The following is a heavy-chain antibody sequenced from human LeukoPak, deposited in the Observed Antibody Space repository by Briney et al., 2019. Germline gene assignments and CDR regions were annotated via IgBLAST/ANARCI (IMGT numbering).Heavy chain of an antibody. CDR2: ISYDGSNK. J-gene: IGHJ4*02. CDR3: ARAPTKDYYDIIGTGD. CDR1: GFTFSSYA. D-gene: IGHD3-22*01. Sequence: PGGSLRLSCAASGFTFSSYAMHWVRQAPGKGLEWVAVISYDGSNKYYADSVKGRFTISRDNSKNTLYLQMNSLRAEDTAVYYCARAPTKDYYDIIGTGDWGQGTLVTVSS. V-gene: IGHV3-30-3*01.